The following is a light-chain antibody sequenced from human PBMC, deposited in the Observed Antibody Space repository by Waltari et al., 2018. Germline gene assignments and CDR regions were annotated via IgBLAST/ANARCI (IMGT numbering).Light chain of an antibody. CDR2: VVT. Sequence: QSALTQPASVSGSPGQSITISCSGTSSDIGGHNFVSWYRQYPGKAPKVLIYVVTKGPSGVSNRISGSRSGNTASLTISGLQAEDEADYYCSSYTGTTSSVIFGGGTKLTVL. CDR1: SSDIGGHNF. J-gene: IGLJ2*01. CDR3: SSYTGTTSSVI. V-gene: IGLV2-14*03.